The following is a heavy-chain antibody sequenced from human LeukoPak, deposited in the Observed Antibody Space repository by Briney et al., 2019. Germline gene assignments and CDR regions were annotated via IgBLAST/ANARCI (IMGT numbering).Heavy chain of an antibody. CDR2: IYTSGST. CDR3: ARATNYDILTGYYPYYYMDV. D-gene: IGHD3-9*01. CDR1: GGSISSGSYY. Sequence: SETLSLTCTVSGGSISSGSYYWSWLRQPAGKGLEWIGRIYTSGSTNYNPSLKSRVTISVDTSKNQFSLKLSSVTAADTAVYYCARATNYDILTGYYPYYYMDVWGKGTTVTISS. J-gene: IGHJ6*03. V-gene: IGHV4-61*02.